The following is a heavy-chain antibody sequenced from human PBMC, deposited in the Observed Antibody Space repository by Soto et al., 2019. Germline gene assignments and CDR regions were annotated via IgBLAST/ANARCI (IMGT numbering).Heavy chain of an antibody. Sequence: GSLRLSCAASGLSVSSNDMSWVRQAPGKGLECVSIIYSADNTFYVDSVKGRFTISRDNSKNTLYLQMNSLRAEDTAVYYCAKKQGSLWSSYYFQYWGLGTLVTVSS. CDR1: GLSVSSND. CDR2: IYSADNT. V-gene: IGHV3-53*01. J-gene: IGHJ1*01. D-gene: IGHD3-3*01. CDR3: AKKQGSLWSSYYFQY.